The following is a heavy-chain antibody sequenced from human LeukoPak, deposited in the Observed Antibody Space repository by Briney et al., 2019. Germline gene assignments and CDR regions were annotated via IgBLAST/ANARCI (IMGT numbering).Heavy chain of an antibody. CDR1: GYTFTTYP. D-gene: IGHD4-17*01. J-gene: IGHJ3*01. Sequence: ASVKVSCKASGYTFTTYPMHWVRQAPGQRLEWMGWINAGNGNTKYSPKFQGRVTITRDTSASTAYMELSSLRSEDTAIFYCARDGIYGDCDVWGQGTMVTVSS. V-gene: IGHV1-3*01. CDR3: ARDGIYGDCDV. CDR2: INAGNGNT.